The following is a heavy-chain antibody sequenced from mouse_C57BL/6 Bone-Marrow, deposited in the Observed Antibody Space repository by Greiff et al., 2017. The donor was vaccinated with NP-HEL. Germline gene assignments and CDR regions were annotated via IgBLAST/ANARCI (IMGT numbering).Heavy chain of an antibody. V-gene: IGHV1-61*01. CDR3: AREGWLLRYAMDY. J-gene: IGHJ4*01. CDR2: IYPSDSET. Sequence: QVQLQQPGAELVRPGSSVKLSCKASGYTFTSYWMDWVKQRPGQGLEWIGNIYPSDSETHYNQKFKDKATLTVDKSSSTAYMQLSSLTSEDSAVYYCAREGWLLRYAMDYWGQGTSVTVSS. CDR1: GYTFTSYW. D-gene: IGHD2-3*01.